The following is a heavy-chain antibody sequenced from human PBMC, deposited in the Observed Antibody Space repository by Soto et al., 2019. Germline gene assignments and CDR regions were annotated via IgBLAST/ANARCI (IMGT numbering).Heavy chain of an antibody. CDR1: GGSFSGYY. Sequence: QVQLQQWGAGLLKPSETLSLTCAVYGGSFSGYYWSWIRQPPGKGLEWIGEINHSGSTNYNPSLKSRVTISVDTSKNQFSLQLSSVTAADTAVYYCARERSRGVVRGVIDYWGQGTLVTVSS. J-gene: IGHJ4*02. V-gene: IGHV4-34*01. D-gene: IGHD3-10*01. CDR3: ARERSRGVVRGVIDY. CDR2: INHSGST.